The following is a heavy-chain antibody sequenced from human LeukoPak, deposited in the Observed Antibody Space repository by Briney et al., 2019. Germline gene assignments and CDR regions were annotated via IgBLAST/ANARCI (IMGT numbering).Heavy chain of an antibody. CDR2: ISAGGTRT. Sequence: GGSLRVSCAASGFSFRNYAMAWVRQAPGKGLEWVSGISAGGTRTYYTNSVRGRFTIFRDNSMDTVYLQMSSLRAEDTGVYYCAKYAMIETFFGDYWGQGTLVAVSS. D-gene: IGHD3-3*01. V-gene: IGHV3-23*01. CDR1: GFSFRNYA. J-gene: IGHJ4*02. CDR3: AKYAMIETFFGDY.